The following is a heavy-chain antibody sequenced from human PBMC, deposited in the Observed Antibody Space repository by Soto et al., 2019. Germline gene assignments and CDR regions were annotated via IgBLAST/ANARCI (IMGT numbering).Heavy chain of an antibody. CDR3: ARDVETSMDGLNFFDP. Sequence: GGSLRLSCTASGFTFSDYTMNWVRQAPGKGLEWVSSISSGSSYINYADSVKGRFTVSRHNAEKSLYLQMHSLSPEDTAFYYCARDVETSMDGLNFFDPRGQGTLVTVCS. CDR2: ISSGSSYI. D-gene: IGHD5-18*01. CDR1: GFTFSDYT. J-gene: IGHJ5*02. V-gene: IGHV3-21*01.